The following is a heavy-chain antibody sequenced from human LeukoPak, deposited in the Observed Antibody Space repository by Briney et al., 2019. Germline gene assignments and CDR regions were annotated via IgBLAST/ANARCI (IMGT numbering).Heavy chain of an antibody. J-gene: IGHJ4*02. D-gene: IGHD3-22*01. Sequence: PGGSLRPSCTASGFTFSSYEMNWVRQAPGKGLEWVSYISSSSSTIYYADSVRGRFTISRDNAKNSLYLQMNSLRAEDTAVYYCARGFHRYNYDSGAYSVYWGQGTLVTVSS. CDR2: ISSSSSTI. CDR1: GFTFSSYE. V-gene: IGHV3-48*01. CDR3: ARGFHRYNYDSGAYSVY.